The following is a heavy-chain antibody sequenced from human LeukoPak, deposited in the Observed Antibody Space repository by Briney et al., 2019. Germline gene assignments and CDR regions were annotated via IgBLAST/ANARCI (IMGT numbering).Heavy chain of an antibody. V-gene: IGHV4-30-4*01. CDR3: AKRTKGSSGWDY. CDR2: IYYSGST. CDR1: GGSISSGDYY. J-gene: IGHJ4*02. Sequence: PSQTLSLTCTVSGGSISSGDYYWSWTRQPPGKGLEWIGYIYYSGSTYYNPSLKSRVTISVDTSKNQFSLKLSSVTAADTAVYYCAKRTKGSSGWDYWGQGTLVTVSS. D-gene: IGHD6-19*01.